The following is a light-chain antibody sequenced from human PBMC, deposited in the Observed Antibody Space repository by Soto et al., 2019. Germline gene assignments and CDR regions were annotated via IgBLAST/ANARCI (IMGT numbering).Light chain of an antibody. CDR2: YDS. Sequence: SYELTQPPSVSVAPEKTATITCGGDNIGNKRVHWYRQKPGQAPGLVISYDSDRPSGIPERFSGYNSGNTATLTISRVEAGDEADYYCQVWDIMTDNYVFGTGTKLTVL. CDR3: QVWDIMTDNYV. J-gene: IGLJ1*01. CDR1: NIGNKR. V-gene: IGLV3-21*04.